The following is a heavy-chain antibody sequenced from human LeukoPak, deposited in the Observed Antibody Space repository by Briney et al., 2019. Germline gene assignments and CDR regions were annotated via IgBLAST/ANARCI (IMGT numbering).Heavy chain of an antibody. CDR1: GFTFSNAW. J-gene: IGHJ3*02. CDR3: TTDLVGATYVDAFDI. V-gene: IGHV3-15*01. CDR2: IKSKTNGGTT. D-gene: IGHD1-26*01. Sequence: GGSLRLSCAASGFTFSNAWMSCVRQAPGKGLEWVGRIKSKTNGGTTDYAAPVKGRFTISREDSQNTLYLQMNSLKTEDTAVYYCTTDLVGATYVDAFDIWGQGTMVTVSS.